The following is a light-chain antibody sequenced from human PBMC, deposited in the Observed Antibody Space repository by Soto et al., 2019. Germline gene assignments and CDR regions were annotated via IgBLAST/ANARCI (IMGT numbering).Light chain of an antibody. J-gene: IGKJ1*01. V-gene: IGKV3-15*01. CDR1: QSVNSN. CDR3: QQYNDWPLT. CDR2: GAF. Sequence: EMVMTQSPAILSVSPGESATLSCRASQSVNSNLAWYQQKPGQAPSLLIYGAFTRATGIPARFSGTGSGTEFTLTISSLQSEDFALYYCQQYNDWPLTFGQGTKVDIK.